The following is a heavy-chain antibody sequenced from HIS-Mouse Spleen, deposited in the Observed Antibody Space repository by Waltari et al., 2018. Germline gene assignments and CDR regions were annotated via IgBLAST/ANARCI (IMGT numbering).Heavy chain of an antibody. CDR1: GFTFSSYA. J-gene: IGHJ4*02. CDR3: ARGGLRFDY. Sequence: QVQLVESGGGVVQPGRSLRLSCAASGFTFSSYAMHWVRQAPGKGLEWVAGISYDGSNKYYADSVKGRFTISRDNSKNTLYLQMNSLGAEDTAVYYCARGGLRFDYWGQGTLVTVSS. CDR2: ISYDGSNK. D-gene: IGHD2-21*02. V-gene: IGHV3-30-3*01.